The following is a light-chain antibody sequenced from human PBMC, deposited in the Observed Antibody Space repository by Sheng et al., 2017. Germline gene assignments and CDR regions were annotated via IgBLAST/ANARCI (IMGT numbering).Light chain of an antibody. CDR1: QSVLYSSNNKNY. J-gene: IGKJ4*01. Sequence: DIVMTQSPDSLAVSLGERATINCKSSQSVLYSSNNKNYLAWYQQKPGQPPKLLIYWASTRASGVPDRFSGSGSETDFTLTISSLQAEDVAVYFCQQYYSPPLTFGGGTKVEI. CDR2: WAS. V-gene: IGKV4-1*01. CDR3: QQYYSPPLT.